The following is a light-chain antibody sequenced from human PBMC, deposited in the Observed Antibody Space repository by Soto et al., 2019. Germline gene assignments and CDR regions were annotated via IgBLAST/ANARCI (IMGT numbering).Light chain of an antibody. CDR3: AAWDDSLSGVV. V-gene: IGLV1-47*01. J-gene: IGLJ3*02. CDR2: RNN. CDR1: TSNLGSNF. Sequence: QSVLTQPPSASGAPGQRVTISCSGSTSNLGSNFVYWYQQLPGAAPKLLISRNNERPSGVPDRFSGSKSGTSASLAISGLQSEDDADYHCAAWDDSLSGVVFGGGTKLTVL.